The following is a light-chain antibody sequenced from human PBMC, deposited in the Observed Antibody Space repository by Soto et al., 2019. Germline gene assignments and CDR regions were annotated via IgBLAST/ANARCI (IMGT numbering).Light chain of an antibody. J-gene: IGLJ2*01. CDR1: SSDVGGYDY. Sequence: QSALTQVASVSGSPGQSITISCTGTSSDVGGYDYVSWYQQHPGKAPKLMIYNVNYRPSGVSDRFSGSKSGDTASLTISGLQAEDEANYYCSSYKNTNTVVFGGGTKLTVL. CDR3: SSYKNTNTVV. CDR2: NVN. V-gene: IGLV2-14*03.